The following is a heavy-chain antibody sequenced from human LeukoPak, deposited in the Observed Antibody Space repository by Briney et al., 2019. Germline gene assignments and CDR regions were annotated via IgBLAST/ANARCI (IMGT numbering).Heavy chain of an antibody. V-gene: IGHV4-59*01. CDR3: ARGRGDGYNLDFDY. Sequence: KPSETLSLTCTVSGGSISSYYWSWIRQPPGKGLEWIGYIYYSGSTNYNPSLKSRVTISVDTSKNQFSLKLSSVTAADTAVYYCARGRGDGYNLDFDYWGQGTLVTVSS. D-gene: IGHD5-24*01. J-gene: IGHJ4*02. CDR2: IYYSGST. CDR1: GGSISSYY.